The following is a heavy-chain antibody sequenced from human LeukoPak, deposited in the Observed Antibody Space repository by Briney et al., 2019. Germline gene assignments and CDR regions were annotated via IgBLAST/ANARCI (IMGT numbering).Heavy chain of an antibody. D-gene: IGHD1/OR15-1a*01. Sequence: SETLSLTCTVSGGSISSYYWSWIRQPPGKGLEWIGYIYYSGSTNYNPSLKSRVTISVDTSKNQFSLKLSSVTAADTAAYYCARVNPWNNYAFDIWGQGTMVTVSS. J-gene: IGHJ3*02. V-gene: IGHV4-59*01. CDR1: GGSISSYY. CDR2: IYYSGST. CDR3: ARVNPWNNYAFDI.